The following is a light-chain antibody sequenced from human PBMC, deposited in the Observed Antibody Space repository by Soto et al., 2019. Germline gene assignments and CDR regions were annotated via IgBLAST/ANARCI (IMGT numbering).Light chain of an antibody. CDR1: QSLLHSNGYNC. CDR3: MQALQTPLT. Sequence: DIVMTQSPLSLPVTPGEPASISCRSSQSLLHSNGYNCLDWYLQKPGQSPQLLIYLGSTRASGVPARFIGCGSGTDFTLKISRVEAEDVGVYYCMQALQTPLTFGGGTKVEIK. J-gene: IGKJ4*01. CDR2: LGS. V-gene: IGKV2-28*01.